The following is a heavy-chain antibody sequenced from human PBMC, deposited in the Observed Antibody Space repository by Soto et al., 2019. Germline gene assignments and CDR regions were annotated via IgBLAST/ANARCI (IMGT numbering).Heavy chain of an antibody. J-gene: IGHJ5*02. CDR3: ARGLAARGFDP. CDR2: IYYSGST. V-gene: IGHV4-31*03. CDR1: GGSISSGGYY. D-gene: IGHD6-6*01. Sequence: SETLSLTCTVSGGSISSGGYYWSWIRQHPGKGLEWIGYIYYSGSTYYNPSLKSRVTISADTSKNQFSLKLSSVTAADTAVYYCARGLAARGFDPWGQGTLVTVS.